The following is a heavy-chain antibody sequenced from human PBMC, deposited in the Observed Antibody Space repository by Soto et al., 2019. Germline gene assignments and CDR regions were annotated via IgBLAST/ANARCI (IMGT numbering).Heavy chain of an antibody. D-gene: IGHD2-15*01. CDR2: ISGSGGST. V-gene: IGHV3-23*01. CDR3: ARIDCTGGSCRPYAYCGLDV. CDR1: GFTFSSYV. J-gene: IGHJ6*02. Sequence: GGSLRLSCAVSGFTFSSYVMSWVRQAPGKGLEWVSAISGSGGSTYYADSVKGRFTIPRDNSKYTLYLQMNSLRVEDTAVYYCARIDCTGGSCRPYAYCGLDVWGQGTTVTVSS.